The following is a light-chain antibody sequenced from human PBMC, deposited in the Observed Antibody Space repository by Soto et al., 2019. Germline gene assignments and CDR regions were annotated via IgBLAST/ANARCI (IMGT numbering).Light chain of an antibody. J-gene: IGLJ1*01. V-gene: IGLV2-8*01. CDR3: SSYAGSNNFYV. CDR2: EVN. Sequence: QSALTQPPSASGSPGQSVTISCTGTSSDVGGYNYVSWYQQHPGEAPKLMIYEVNKRPSGVPDRFSGSKSGNTASLTVSGLQAEDEADYYRSSYAGSNNFYVFGTGTKVTVL. CDR1: SSDVGGYNY.